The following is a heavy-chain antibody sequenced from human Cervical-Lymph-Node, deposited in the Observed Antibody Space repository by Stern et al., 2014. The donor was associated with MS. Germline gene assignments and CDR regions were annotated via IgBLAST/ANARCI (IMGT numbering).Heavy chain of an antibody. CDR1: GFTFSTYW. D-gene: IGHD2-15*01. V-gene: IGHV3-74*02. CDR2: MNSDERRT. J-gene: IGHJ3*02. CDR3: ARGVMAAATYAFDI. Sequence: EVQLVESGGGLVQPGGSLRLSCAASGFTFSTYWMHWVRQAPGKGLVWVSRMNSDERRTAYADSVKGRFSISRDNAKNTLYLQMNSLRAEDTAVYYCARGVMAAATYAFDIWGQGTMVTISS.